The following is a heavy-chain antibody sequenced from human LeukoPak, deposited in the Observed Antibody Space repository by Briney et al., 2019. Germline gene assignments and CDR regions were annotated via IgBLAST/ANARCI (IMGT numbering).Heavy chain of an antibody. Sequence: SVKVSCKASGGTCSSYAISWVRQAPGQGLEWMGRIIPILGIANYAQKFQGRVTITADKSTSTAYMELSSLRSEDTAVYYCARGLANYNWFDPWGQGTPVTVSS. CDR1: GGTCSSYA. V-gene: IGHV1-69*04. CDR2: IIPILGIA. CDR3: ARGLANYNWFDP. J-gene: IGHJ5*02. D-gene: IGHD1-1*01.